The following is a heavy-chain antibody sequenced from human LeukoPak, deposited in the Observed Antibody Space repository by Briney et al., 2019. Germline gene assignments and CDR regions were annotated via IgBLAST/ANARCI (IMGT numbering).Heavy chain of an antibody. V-gene: IGHV3-53*01. CDR1: GFAVSSNY. D-gene: IGHD3-10*01. CDR3: AKAKGWYGEGYFDY. Sequence: GGSLRLPCAASGFAVSSNYMNWVRQAPGKGLEWVSVLYPDGRTYYADSVKGRFTISRDVSKNTLFLQMTSLRAEDTAVYYCAKAKGWYGEGYFDYWGQGTLVTVSS. J-gene: IGHJ4*02. CDR2: LYPDGRT.